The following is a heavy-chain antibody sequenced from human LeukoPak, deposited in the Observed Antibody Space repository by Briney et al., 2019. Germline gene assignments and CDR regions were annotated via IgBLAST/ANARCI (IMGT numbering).Heavy chain of an antibody. CDR1: GFTFSDYY. J-gene: IGHJ5*02. CDR3: TTTNLGGVTMIVVVS. Sequence: GGSLRLSCAASGFTFSDYYMSWIRQAPGKGLEWVSYISSSGSTIYYADSVKGRFTISRDNAKNSLYLQMNSLRAEDTAVYYCTTTNLGGVTMIVVVSWGQGTLVTVSS. CDR2: ISSSGSTI. V-gene: IGHV3-11*01. D-gene: IGHD3-22*01.